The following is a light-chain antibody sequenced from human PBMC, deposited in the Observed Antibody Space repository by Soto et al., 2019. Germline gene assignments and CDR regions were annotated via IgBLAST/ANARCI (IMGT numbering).Light chain of an antibody. V-gene: IGKV3-15*01. CDR1: QSVSSN. CDR3: QQYNNWPPLT. CDR2: GAS. Sequence: EIVITQSPATLSVSPGERATLSCRASQSVSSNLAWYQQKPGQAPRLLIYGASTRAPGIPARFSASCSGTAFTLTISSLQSEDFALYYCQQYNNWPPLTFGGGTK. J-gene: IGKJ4*01.